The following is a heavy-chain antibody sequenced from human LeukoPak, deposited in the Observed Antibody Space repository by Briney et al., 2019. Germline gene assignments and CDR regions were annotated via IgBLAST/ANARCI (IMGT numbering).Heavy chain of an antibody. D-gene: IGHD3-10*01. V-gene: IGHV3-30*04. Sequence: GGSLRLSCAASGFTFSSYAMHWVRQAPGKGLEWVAVISYDGSNKYYADSVKGRFTISRDNSKNTLYLQMNSLRAEDTAVYYSARNGGVRGWRAFDIWGQGTMVTVSS. CDR3: ARNGGVRGWRAFDI. J-gene: IGHJ3*02. CDR1: GFTFSSYA. CDR2: ISYDGSNK.